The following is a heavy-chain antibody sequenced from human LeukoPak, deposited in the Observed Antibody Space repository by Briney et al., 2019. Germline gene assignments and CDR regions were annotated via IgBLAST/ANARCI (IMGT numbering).Heavy chain of an antibody. CDR2: ISAYNGNT. CDR1: GYTFTSYG. D-gene: IGHD5-18*01. Sequence: EASVKVSCKASGYTFTSYGISWVRQAPGQGLEWMGWISAYNGNTNYAQKLQGRVTMTTDTSTSTAYMELRSLRSDDTAVYYCARARYSYGFLRGIDETNYMDVWGKGTTVTVSS. V-gene: IGHV1-18*01. J-gene: IGHJ6*03. CDR3: ARARYSYGFLRGIDETNYMDV.